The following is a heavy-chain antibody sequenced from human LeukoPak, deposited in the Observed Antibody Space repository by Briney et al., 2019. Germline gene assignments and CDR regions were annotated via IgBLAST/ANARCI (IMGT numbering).Heavy chain of an antibody. Sequence: SETLSLTCAVYGGSFSGYYWSWIRQPPGKGLGWIGEINPSGSPTYNPSLRSRVTISVATSKNQSSLKLSSVTAADTAVYYCARGRYYYDSSGYHCFDYWGQGTLVTVSS. CDR2: INPSGSP. J-gene: IGHJ4*02. V-gene: IGHV4-34*01. D-gene: IGHD3-22*01. CDR3: ARGRYYYDSSGYHCFDY. CDR1: GGSFSGYY.